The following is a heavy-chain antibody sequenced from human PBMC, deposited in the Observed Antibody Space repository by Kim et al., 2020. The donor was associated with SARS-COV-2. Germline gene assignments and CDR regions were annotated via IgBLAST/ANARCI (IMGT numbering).Heavy chain of an antibody. CDR3: ASDQEVGATPKPFDI. J-gene: IGHJ3*02. CDR1: CGSISSSSYY. D-gene: IGHD1-26*01. V-gene: IGHV4-39*01. CDR2: IYYSGST. Sequence: SETLSLTCTVSCGSISSSSYYWGWIRQPPGKGLEWIGSIYYSGSTYYNPSLKSRVTISVDTSKNQFSLKLSSVTAADTAVYYCASDQEVGATPKPFDIWGQGTMVTVSS.